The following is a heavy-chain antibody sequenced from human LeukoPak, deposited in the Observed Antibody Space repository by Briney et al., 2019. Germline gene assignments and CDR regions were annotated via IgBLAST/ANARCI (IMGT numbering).Heavy chain of an antibody. J-gene: IGHJ4*02. V-gene: IGHV4-59*01. CDR2: IYYSGST. D-gene: IGHD4-23*01. Sequence: SETLSLTCTVSGGSISSYYWSWIRQPPGKGLEWIGYIYYSGSTNYNPSLKSRVTISVDTSKNQFSLKLSSVTAADTAVYYCARGLNGGKTVDYWGQGTLVTVSS. CDR3: ARGLNGGKTVDY. CDR1: GGSISSYY.